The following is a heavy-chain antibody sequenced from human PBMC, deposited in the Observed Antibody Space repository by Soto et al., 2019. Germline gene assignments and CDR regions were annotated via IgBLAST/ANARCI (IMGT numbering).Heavy chain of an antibody. V-gene: IGHV3-33*01. CDR2: IWYDGSNK. Sequence: QVQLVESGGGVVQPGRSLRLSCAASVFTFSSYGMYWVRQAPGKGLEGVAVIWYDGSNKYYADSVKGRFTISRDNSKNTVYLQIKSLRAEDTAVYYCARDGWGILGVTGDDYWGQGTLVTVSS. CDR1: VFTFSSYG. J-gene: IGHJ4*02. D-gene: IGHD1-26*01. CDR3: ARDGWGILGVTGDDY.